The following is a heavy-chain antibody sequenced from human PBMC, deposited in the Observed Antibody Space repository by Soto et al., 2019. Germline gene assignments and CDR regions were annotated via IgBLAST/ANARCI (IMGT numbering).Heavy chain of an antibody. CDR1: GYTFTSYG. V-gene: IGHV1-18*01. CDR2: ISAYNGNT. D-gene: IGHD1-26*01. CDR3: ARASRVGARGGVY. J-gene: IGHJ4*02. Sequence: QVQLVQSGAEVKKPGASVKVSCKASGYTFTSYGISWVRQAPGQGLEWMGWISAYNGNTNYAQKLQGRVTMTTDTSTRTVFVELRTLRSDDTAVYYCARASRVGARGGVYWGLGTLVTVSS.